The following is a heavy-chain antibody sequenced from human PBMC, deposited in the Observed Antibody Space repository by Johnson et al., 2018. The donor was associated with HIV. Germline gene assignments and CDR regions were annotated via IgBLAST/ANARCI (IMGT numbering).Heavy chain of an antibody. V-gene: IGHV3-30*03. J-gene: IGHJ3*02. Sequence: QVQLVESGGRVVQPGRSLRLSCAASGFTFSSYGMHWVRQAPGKGLEWVAVISYDGSNKYYADSVKGRFTISRDNSKNTLYLQMNSLRAEDTAVYYCARDGTTTYAFDIWGQGTMVTVSS. CDR2: ISYDGSNK. CDR1: GFTFSSYG. CDR3: ARDGTTTYAFDI. D-gene: IGHD1-7*01.